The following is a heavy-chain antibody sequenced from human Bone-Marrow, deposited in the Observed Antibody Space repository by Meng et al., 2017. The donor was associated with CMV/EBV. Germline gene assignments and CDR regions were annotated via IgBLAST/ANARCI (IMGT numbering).Heavy chain of an antibody. CDR2: ISSSSSSV. D-gene: IGHD3-3*01. CDR3: ARGSSSWSGYFWRDYGMDV. CDR1: GFTFSSDG. J-gene: IGHJ6*02. V-gene: IGHV3-48*04. Sequence: GGSLRLSCAASGFTFSSDGMNWVRQAPGKGLEWISSISSSSSSVYYADSVKGRFTISRDNAKNSLHLQMNSLRAEDTAVYYCARGSSSWSGYFWRDYGMDVWGQGTTVTVSS.